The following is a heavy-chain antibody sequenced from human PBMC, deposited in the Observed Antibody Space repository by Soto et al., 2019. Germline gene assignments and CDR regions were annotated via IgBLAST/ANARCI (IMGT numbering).Heavy chain of an antibody. Sequence: SETLSLTCIVSNYSISSGYHWGWIRQPPGKGLEGIGTIYQSGNTYQNPSLKSRVILSIDTSKNQFSLDLRNVTAADTAVYYCVRGKVNFDFWGKGILVTVSS. CDR3: VRGKVNFDF. J-gene: IGHJ4*02. CDR1: NYSISSGYH. V-gene: IGHV4-38-2*02. CDR2: IYQSGNT.